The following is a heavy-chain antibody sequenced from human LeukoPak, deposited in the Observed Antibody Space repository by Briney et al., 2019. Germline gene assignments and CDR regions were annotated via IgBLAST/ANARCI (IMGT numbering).Heavy chain of an antibody. J-gene: IGHJ5*01. CDR2: ISGSGGST. Sequence: GGSLRLSCAASGFTFSSYAMSWVRQAPGKGLEWVSAISGSGGSTYYADSVKGRFTIFRDNSKNTLYLQMNSLRAEDTAVYYCAKDRHAPGRYCSSTSCFPFDSWGQGTLVTVSS. V-gene: IGHV3-23*01. CDR1: GFTFSSYA. D-gene: IGHD2-2*01. CDR3: AKDRHAPGRYCSSTSCFPFDS.